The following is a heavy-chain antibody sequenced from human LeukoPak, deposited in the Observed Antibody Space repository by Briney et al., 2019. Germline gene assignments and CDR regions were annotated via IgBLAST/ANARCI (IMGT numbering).Heavy chain of an antibody. J-gene: IGHJ4*02. CDR2: IYYSGTT. CDR1: GGSISSYY. D-gene: IGHD3-3*01. CDR3: ARDQDFWSGYSFDY. V-gene: IGHV4-59*12. Sequence: SETLSLTCTVSGGSISSYYWSWIRQPPGKGLEWIGYIYYSGTTNHNPSLKSRVTISVDTSKNQFSLKLSSVTAADTAVYYCARDQDFWSGYSFDYWGQGTLVTVSS.